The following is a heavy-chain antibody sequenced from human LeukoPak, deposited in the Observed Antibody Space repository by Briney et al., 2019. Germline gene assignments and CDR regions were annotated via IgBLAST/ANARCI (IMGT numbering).Heavy chain of an antibody. CDR1: GGSISSSSYY. CDR2: IYYSGST. D-gene: IGHD2-2*01. CDR3: ASRGGKRYCSSTSCYEGRINYYYYMDV. J-gene: IGHJ6*03. V-gene: IGHV4-39*07. Sequence: SETLSLTCTVSGGSISSSSYYWGWIRQPPGKGLEWIGSIYYSGSTYYNPSLKSRVTISVDTSKNQFSLKLSSVTAADTAVYYCASRGGKRYCSSTSCYEGRINYYYYMDVWGKGTTVTVSS.